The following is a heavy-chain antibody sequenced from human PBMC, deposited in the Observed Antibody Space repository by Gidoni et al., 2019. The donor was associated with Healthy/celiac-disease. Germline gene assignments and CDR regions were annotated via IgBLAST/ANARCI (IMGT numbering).Heavy chain of an antibody. Sequence: QVQLQQWGAGLLKPSETLSLTCAVYGGSFSGYYWSWIRQPPGKGLEWIGEINHSGSTNYNPSLKSGVTISVDTSKNQFSLKLSSVTAADTAVYYCARGQRGRNRVRQMDGGVAFDIRGQGTMVTVSS. CDR2: INHSGST. CDR1: GGSFSGYY. D-gene: IGHD2-15*01. J-gene: IGHJ3*02. V-gene: IGHV4-34*01. CDR3: ARGQRGRNRVRQMDGGVAFDI.